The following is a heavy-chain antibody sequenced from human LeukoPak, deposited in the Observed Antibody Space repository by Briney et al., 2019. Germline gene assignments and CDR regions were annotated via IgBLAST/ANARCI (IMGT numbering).Heavy chain of an antibody. V-gene: IGHV3-30*01. CDR3: ASTRGGYPDDAFDI. Sequence: GGSLRLSCAASGFTFSSYAMHWVRPAPGKGLEWVAVISYDGSNKYYADSVKGRFTISRDNSKNTLYLQMNSLRAEDTAVYYCASTRGGYPDDAFDIWGRGTMVTVSS. D-gene: IGHD5-18*01. J-gene: IGHJ3*02. CDR1: GFTFSSYA. CDR2: ISYDGSNK.